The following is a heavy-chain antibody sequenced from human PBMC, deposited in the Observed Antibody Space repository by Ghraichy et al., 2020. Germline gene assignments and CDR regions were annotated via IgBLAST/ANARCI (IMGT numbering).Heavy chain of an antibody. J-gene: IGHJ6*03. CDR2: INHSGST. Sequence: SETLSLTCAVYGGSFSGYYWSWIRQPPGKGLEWIGEINHSGSTNHNPSLKSRVTISVDTSKNQFSLKLSSVTAADTAVYYCARGGGSINLVYYYSMDVWGKGTTVTVSS. CDR1: GGSFSGYY. V-gene: IGHV4-34*01. CDR3: ARGGGSINLVYYYSMDV. D-gene: IGHD3-10*01.